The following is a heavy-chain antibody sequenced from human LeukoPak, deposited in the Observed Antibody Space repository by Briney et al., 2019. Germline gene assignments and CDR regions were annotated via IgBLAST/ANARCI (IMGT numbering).Heavy chain of an antibody. CDR1: GGSISSYY. CDR3: ARHPMWGGYYLGRNFHFDY. V-gene: IGHV4-34*01. CDR2: INHSGST. D-gene: IGHD3-3*01. J-gene: IGHJ4*02. Sequence: PSETPSLTCTVSGGSISSYYWSWIRQPPGKGLEWIGEINHSGSTNYNPSLKSRVTISVDASKNQFSLKLSSVTAADTAVYYCARHPMWGGYYLGRNFHFDYWGQGTLVTVSS.